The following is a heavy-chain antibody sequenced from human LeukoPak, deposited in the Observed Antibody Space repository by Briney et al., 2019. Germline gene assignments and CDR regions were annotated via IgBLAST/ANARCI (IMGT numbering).Heavy chain of an antibody. D-gene: IGHD3-10*01. CDR1: GSTFSSNA. V-gene: IGHV3-33*01. CDR2: VWHDGSNS. Sequence: GGSLRPSCPAPGSTFSSNAIHWIRQPPGRGLEWVALVWHDGSNSYYSEAVKGRFTISRDNSKNTVYLQINSLRAEDTAVYYCARELFGSGSCPDYWGQGTRVTVSS. CDR3: ARELFGSGSCPDY. J-gene: IGHJ4*02.